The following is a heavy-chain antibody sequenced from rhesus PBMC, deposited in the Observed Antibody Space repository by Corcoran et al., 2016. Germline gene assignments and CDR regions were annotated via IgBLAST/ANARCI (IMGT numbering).Heavy chain of an antibody. D-gene: IGHD3-28*01. V-gene: IGHV3-11*01. CDR3: TRTPWSPITRDVQGRFDV. Sequence: EVQLAESGGGLVQPGGSLRLSCEASGFTVTTYWMSWVRQAAGKGVGWLADVCASSVDYGVSVKGRFTLSRDNAKNSLYRQMNNLRAEDTAVYDCTRTPWSPITRDVQGRFDVWGPGVLVTVSS. CDR1: GFTVTTYW. CDR2: VCASSV. J-gene: IGHJ5-1*01.